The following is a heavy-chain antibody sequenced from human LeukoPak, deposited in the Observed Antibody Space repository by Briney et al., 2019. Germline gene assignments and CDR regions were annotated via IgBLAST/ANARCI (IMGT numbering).Heavy chain of an antibody. CDR3: AKGVRGVIRDAFDI. CDR1: GFTFSSYA. CDR2: VSASGGLT. D-gene: IGHD3-10*01. V-gene: IGHV3-23*01. Sequence: PGGSLRLSCAASGFTFSSYAMHWVRQAPGKGLEWVSGVSASGGLTSCADSVKGRFTISRDNSKNTLYLQMNSLRAEDTAVYYCAKGVRGVIRDAFDIWGQGTTVTVSS. J-gene: IGHJ3*02.